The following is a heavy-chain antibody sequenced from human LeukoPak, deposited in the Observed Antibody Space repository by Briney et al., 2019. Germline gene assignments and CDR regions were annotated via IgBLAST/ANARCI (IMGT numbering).Heavy chain of an antibody. CDR1: GFTFRSYE. CDR3: ARDGVERTYFDY. D-gene: IGHD1-1*01. Sequence: GGSLRLSCAASGFTFRSYEMNWVRQAPGKGLEWVSYISSSGSTIVYADSVKGRFTISRDNAKNSLYLQMNSLRAEDTAVYYCARDGVERTYFDYWGQGTLVTVSS. J-gene: IGHJ4*02. V-gene: IGHV3-48*03. CDR2: ISSSGSTI.